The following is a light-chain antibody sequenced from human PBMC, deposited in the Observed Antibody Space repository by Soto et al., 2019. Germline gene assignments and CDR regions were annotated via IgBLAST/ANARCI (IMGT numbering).Light chain of an antibody. CDR2: WAS. Sequence: DIVMTQSPDSLAVSLGERATINCKSSQSVLYSSNNKNYLAWYQQKPGQPPKLLIYWASTRESGVPDRFSGSGSGTDFTLTISSLHAEDVAVYYGLHYYSIPPVTFVHGTMVD. CDR1: QSVLYSSNNKNY. CDR3: LHYYSIPPVT. J-gene: IGKJ3*01. V-gene: IGKV4-1*01.